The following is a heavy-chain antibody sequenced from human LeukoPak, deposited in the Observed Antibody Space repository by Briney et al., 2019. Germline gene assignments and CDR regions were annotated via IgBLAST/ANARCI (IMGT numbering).Heavy chain of an antibody. V-gene: IGHV4-34*01. CDR2: INHSGST. CDR3: ARGRGSSDY. D-gene: IGHD6-6*01. CDR1: GGSFSGYY. Sequence: SETLSLTCAVYGGSFSGYYWSWIRQPPGKGLEWIGEINHSGSTNYNPSLKSRVTISVDTSKNQFSLKLSSVTAADTAVYYCARGRGSSDYWGQGTLVTVSS. J-gene: IGHJ4*02.